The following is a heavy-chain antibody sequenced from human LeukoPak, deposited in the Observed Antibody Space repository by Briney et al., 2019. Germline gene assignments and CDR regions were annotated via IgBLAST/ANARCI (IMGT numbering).Heavy chain of an antibody. CDR1: GFTFSDYY. J-gene: IGHJ4*02. CDR3: AKASSNYFYYFEY. D-gene: IGHD2/OR15-2a*01. Sequence: PGGSLRLSCAASGFTFSDYYMTWIRQAPGKGLEWVSFISSSSSNTKYADSVKGRFTLSRDNSKNTLYLQTNTLRDEDTAVYYCAKASSNYFYYFEYWGQGTLVTVSS. CDR2: ISSSSSNT. V-gene: IGHV3-11*06.